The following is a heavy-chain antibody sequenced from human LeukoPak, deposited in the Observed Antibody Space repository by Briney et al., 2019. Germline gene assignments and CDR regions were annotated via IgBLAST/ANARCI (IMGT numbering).Heavy chain of an antibody. D-gene: IGHD3-3*01. V-gene: IGHV1-69*05. J-gene: IGHJ6*03. CDR3: ARASDDKSVELRFPFGAPSYYMDV. Sequence: ASVKVSCKASGGTFSSYAISWVRQAPGQGLEWMGGIIPIFGTANYAQKFQGRVTITTDESTSTAYMELSSLRSEDTAVYYCARASDDKSVELRFPFGAPSYYMDVWGKGTTVTVSS. CDR1: GGTFSSYA. CDR2: IIPIFGTA.